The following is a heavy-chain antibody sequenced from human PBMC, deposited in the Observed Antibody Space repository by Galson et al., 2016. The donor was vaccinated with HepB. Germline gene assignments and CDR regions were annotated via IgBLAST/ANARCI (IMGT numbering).Heavy chain of an antibody. D-gene: IGHD5-18*01. CDR2: LYYSGST. J-gene: IGHJ4*02. Sequence: SETLSLTCTVSGGSISSSRYSWGWIRQPPGKGLGWIGCLYYSGSTYYNSSLKSRVTMSLDTSKNQFSLKLSSVTAADTAVYYCARVGRRDSYDETLDYWGQGTLVSVSS. CDR1: GGSISSSRYS. V-gene: IGHV4-39*07. CDR3: ARVGRRDSYDETLDY.